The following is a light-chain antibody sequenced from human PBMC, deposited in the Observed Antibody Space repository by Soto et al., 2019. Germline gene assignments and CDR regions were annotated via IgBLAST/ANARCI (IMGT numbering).Light chain of an antibody. CDR3: QSYDSSLSASV. V-gene: IGLV1-40*01. CDR2: ANN. CDR1: SSSIGAAYD. J-gene: IGLJ2*01. Sequence: QPVLTQPPSVSGAPGQRVTISCTGSSSSIGAAYDVYWYQQLPGTAPKLLIYANNNRPSGVPDRFSGSKSGTSASLAITGLQAEDEADYYCQSYDSSLSASVFGGGTKLTVL.